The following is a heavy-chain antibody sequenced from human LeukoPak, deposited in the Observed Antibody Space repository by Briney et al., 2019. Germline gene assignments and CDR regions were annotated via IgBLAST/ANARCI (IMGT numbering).Heavy chain of an antibody. CDR2: IYTSGST. CDR1: GGSISSYY. J-gene: IGHJ6*03. Sequence: SETLSLTCTVSGGSISSYYWSWIRQPAGKGLEWIGRIYTSGSTNYNPSLKSRLTMSVDTSKNQFSLKLSSVTAADTAVYYCARGQRGSYYYYYMDVWGKGTTVTVSS. V-gene: IGHV4-4*07. CDR3: ARGQRGSYYYYYMDV.